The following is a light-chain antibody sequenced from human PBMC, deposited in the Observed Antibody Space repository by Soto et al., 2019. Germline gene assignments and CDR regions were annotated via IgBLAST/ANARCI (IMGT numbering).Light chain of an antibody. CDR1: SSNIGAGYD. Sequence: QSVLTQPPSVSGAPGQRVTISCTGSSSNIGAGYDVHWYQQLPRTAPKLLIYSNSNRPSGVPDRFSGSKSGTSASLAITGVQAEDEAEYYCQSFDHSHSGSRVFGGGTKLTVL. CDR2: SNS. CDR3: QSFDHSHSGSRV. V-gene: IGLV1-40*01. J-gene: IGLJ2*01.